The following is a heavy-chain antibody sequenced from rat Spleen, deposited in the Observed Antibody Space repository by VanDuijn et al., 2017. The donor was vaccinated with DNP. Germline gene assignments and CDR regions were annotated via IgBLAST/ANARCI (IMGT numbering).Heavy chain of an antibody. CDR1: GFSLTSYS. Sequence: QVQLKESGPGLVQPSQTLSLTCTVSGFSLTSYSVAWIRQPPGKGLEWIAAVSGGGSTYYNSLLRSQLSISRDTSKSQVFLKMNSLQTEDTAMYFCARSDYSDGTFYYGYFDYWGQGVMVTVSS. CDR3: ARSDYSDGTFYYGYFDY. D-gene: IGHD1-12*02. J-gene: IGHJ2*01. V-gene: IGHV2-6*01. CDR2: VSGGGST.